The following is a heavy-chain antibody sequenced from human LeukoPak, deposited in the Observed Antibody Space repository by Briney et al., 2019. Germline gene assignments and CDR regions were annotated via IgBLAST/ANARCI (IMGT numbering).Heavy chain of an antibody. V-gene: IGHV3-48*01. D-gene: IGHD4-23*01. J-gene: IGHJ4*02. CDR2: ISSSSSTI. Sequence: PGGSLRLSCAASGFTFSSYSMNWVRQAPGKGLEWVSYISSSSSTIYYADSVKGRFTISRDNAKNSLYLQMNSLRAEDTAVYYCARERGVDYGGKELARLNDYWGQGTLVTVSS. CDR3: ARERGVDYGGKELARLNDY. CDR1: GFTFSSYS.